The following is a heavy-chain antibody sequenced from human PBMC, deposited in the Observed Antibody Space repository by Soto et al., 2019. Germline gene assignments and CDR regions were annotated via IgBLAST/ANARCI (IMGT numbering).Heavy chain of an antibody. Sequence: SVTRSHSWSVAGESISSRRYYWGWIRQPPGKGLEWIGSIYYSGSTYNNPSLRSRVSMSIDTSKDQFSLKLKSVTAADTALYFCARQRTSVVTQAYFDVWGPGSLVTVSS. CDR2: IYYSGST. CDR1: GESISSRRYY. V-gene: IGHV4-39*01. CDR3: ARQRTSVVTQAYFDV. D-gene: IGHD2-21*02. J-gene: IGHJ4*02.